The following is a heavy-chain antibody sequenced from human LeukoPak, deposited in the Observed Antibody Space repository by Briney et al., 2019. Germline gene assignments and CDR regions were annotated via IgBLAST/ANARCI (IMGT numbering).Heavy chain of an antibody. Sequence: SVMVSCKASGGSLSSFALNWVRQTPGQGLEWMGGIIPIFGSTNYAQKFQVRVTITADESTNTAYMELNSLRSEDTGVYYCARVMVVAGNGGYFLYWGQGTLVTVSS. V-gene: IGHV1-69*01. D-gene: IGHD2-15*01. J-gene: IGHJ1*01. CDR1: GGSLSSFA. CDR3: ARVMVVAGNGGYFLY. CDR2: IIPIFGST.